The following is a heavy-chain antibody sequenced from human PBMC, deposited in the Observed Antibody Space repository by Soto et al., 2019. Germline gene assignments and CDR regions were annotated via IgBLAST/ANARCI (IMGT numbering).Heavy chain of an antibody. CDR2: ISYDGNNK. CDR1: GFTFSSYA. V-gene: IGHV3-30-3*01. Sequence: GGSLRLSCAASGFTFSSYAIHWVRQAPGKGLEWVAVISYDGNNKYYADSVKGRFTISRDNSKNTLYLQMNSLRAEDTAVYYCARDQGSFGELLAPFYYYYGMDVWGQGTTVTVSS. CDR3: ARDQGSFGELLAPFYYYYGMDV. D-gene: IGHD3-10*01. J-gene: IGHJ6*02.